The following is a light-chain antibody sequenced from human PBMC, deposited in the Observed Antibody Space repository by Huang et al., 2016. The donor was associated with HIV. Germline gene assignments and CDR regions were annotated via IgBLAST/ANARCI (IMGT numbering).Light chain of an antibody. J-gene: IGKJ1*01. CDR2: WAT. CDR3: LQYYSVPQT. V-gene: IGKV4-1*01. CDR1: QSVLYSLSKENY. Sequence: DIVMTQSPDSLAVSPGERATINCKSSQSVLYSLSKENYLAWFQQKPGRPPKLLIYWATTRESGVPDRFGGSGSGTDFTLTINNLQAEDVAVYFCLQYYSVPQTFGHGTKVEI.